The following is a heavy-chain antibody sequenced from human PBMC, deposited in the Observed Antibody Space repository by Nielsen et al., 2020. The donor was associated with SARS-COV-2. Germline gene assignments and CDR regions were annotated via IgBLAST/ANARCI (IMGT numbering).Heavy chain of an antibody. J-gene: IGHJ4*02. Sequence: WIRQPPGKGLEWVAVISYDGSNKYYADSVKGRFTISRDNSKNTLYLQMNSLRAEDTAVYYCARNGDYYDSSGYYFLLNYWGQGTLVTVSS. D-gene: IGHD3-22*01. CDR3: ARNGDYYDSSGYYFLLNY. CDR2: ISYDGSNK. V-gene: IGHV3-30*04.